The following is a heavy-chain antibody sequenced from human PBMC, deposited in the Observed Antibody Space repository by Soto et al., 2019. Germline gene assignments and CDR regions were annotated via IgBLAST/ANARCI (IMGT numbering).Heavy chain of an antibody. V-gene: IGHV1-24*01. CDR2: FDPEDGET. Sequence: ASVKVSCKVSGYTLTELSMHWVRQAPGKGLEWMGGFDPEDGETIYAQKFQGRVTMTEDTSTDTAYMELSSLRSGDTAVYYCATLGYCSGGSCPAWANTPYYIRYGMDVWGQGTTVTVSS. J-gene: IGHJ6*02. CDR1: GYTLTELS. CDR3: ATLGYCSGGSCPAWANTPYYIRYGMDV. D-gene: IGHD2-15*01.